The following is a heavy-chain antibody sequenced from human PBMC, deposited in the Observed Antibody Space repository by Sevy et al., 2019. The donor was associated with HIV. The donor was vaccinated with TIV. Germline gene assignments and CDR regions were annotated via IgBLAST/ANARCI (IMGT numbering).Heavy chain of an antibody. V-gene: IGHV1-46*03. CDR3: ARDPVDTDLYSSGWYYFDY. Sequence: ASVKVSCKASGYTFTSYYMHWVRQAPGQGLEWMGIINPSGCSTSNAQKFQGRVTMTRDTSTSTVYTELSSLRSEDTAVYYCARDPVDTDLYSSGWYYFDYWGQGTLVTVSS. CDR2: INPSGCST. CDR1: GYTFTSYY. D-gene: IGHD6-19*01. J-gene: IGHJ4*02.